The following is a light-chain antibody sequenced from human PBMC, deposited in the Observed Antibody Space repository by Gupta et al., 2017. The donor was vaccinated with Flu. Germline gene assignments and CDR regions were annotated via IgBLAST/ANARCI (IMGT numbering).Light chain of an antibody. J-gene: IGKJ1*01. CDR2: QVS. CDR3: KQGLSCPWA. Sequence: DVGMTQSPLSLPGTLGQPDSISCRSSQGLVYSDGNTYLHWFQQMPGQSPMILIYQVSYRDSGVPDRFSGSGSGTDFTLNISRVEAEDVGIYFCKQGLSCPWAFGQGTKMEIK. V-gene: IGKV2-30*01. CDR1: QGLVYSDGNTY.